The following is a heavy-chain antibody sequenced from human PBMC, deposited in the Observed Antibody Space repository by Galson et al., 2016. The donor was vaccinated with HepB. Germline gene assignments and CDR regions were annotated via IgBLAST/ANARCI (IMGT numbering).Heavy chain of an antibody. CDR1: GFTFDDYA. D-gene: IGHD3-16*01. J-gene: IGHJ3*02. CDR3: ATDVRGGASDI. CDR2: ISWNSDYL. Sequence: SLRLSCAASGFTFDDYALHWVRQAPGKGLEWVAVISWNSDYLVYADSVKGRFIISRDNAQNSLYLQMRSLRAEDTAVYYCATDVRGGASDIWGQGTMVTVSS. V-gene: IGHV3-9*01.